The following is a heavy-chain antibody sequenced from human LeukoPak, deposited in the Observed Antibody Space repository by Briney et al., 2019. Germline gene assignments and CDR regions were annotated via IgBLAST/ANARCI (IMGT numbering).Heavy chain of an antibody. CDR2: IYYSGTT. D-gene: IGHD3-10*01. Sequence: SETLSLTCTVSGDSISSSSYYWGWIRQPPGKGLEWIGSIYYSGTTYYNPSLKSRLTISVDTSNQFSLKLSSVTAADTAVYYCARHLLWFGYFDYWGQGTLVTVSS. J-gene: IGHJ4*02. CDR3: ARHLLWFGYFDY. V-gene: IGHV4-39*01. CDR1: GDSISSSSYY.